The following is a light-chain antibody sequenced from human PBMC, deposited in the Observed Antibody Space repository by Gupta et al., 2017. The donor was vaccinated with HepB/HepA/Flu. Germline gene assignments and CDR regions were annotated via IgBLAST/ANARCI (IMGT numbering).Light chain of an antibody. Sequence: SYELTQPPSVSVPPGQTASITCSGDKLGDKYACWYQQKPGQSPVLVMYQDSKRPSGIPERFSGSNSGNTATLTISGTQAVDEADYYCQAWDSSTAVFGGGTRLTVL. CDR3: QAWDSSTAV. CDR2: QDS. J-gene: IGLJ2*01. CDR1: KLGDKY. V-gene: IGLV3-1*01.